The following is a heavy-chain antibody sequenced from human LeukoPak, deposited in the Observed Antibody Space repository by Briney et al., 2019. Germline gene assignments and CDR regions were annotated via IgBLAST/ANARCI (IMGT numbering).Heavy chain of an antibody. CDR1: GFTFSSYS. Sequence: GGSLRLSCAASGFTFSSYSMNWVRQAPGKGLEWVSSISSSSSYIYYADSVKGRFTISRDNSKNTLYLQMNSLRAEDTAVYYCAREKLSEMATRRGPFDYWGQGTLVTVSS. CDR3: AREKLSEMATRRGPFDY. J-gene: IGHJ4*02. CDR2: ISSSSSYI. V-gene: IGHV3-21*04. D-gene: IGHD5-24*01.